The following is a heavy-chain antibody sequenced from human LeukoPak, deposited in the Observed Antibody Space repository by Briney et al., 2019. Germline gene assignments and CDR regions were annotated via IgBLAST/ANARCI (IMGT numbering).Heavy chain of an antibody. CDR1: GFTFSNAW. V-gene: IGHV3-15*01. D-gene: IGHD6-19*01. CDR3: TTDLGSGWRLYYFDY. J-gene: IGHJ4*02. CDR2: IKSKTDGGTT. Sequence: PGGSLRLSCAASGFTFSNAWMSWVRQAPGKGLEWVGRIKSKTDGGTTDYAAPVKGRLTISRDDSKNTLYLQMNSLKTEDTAVYYCTTDLGSGWRLYYFDYWGQGTLVTVSS.